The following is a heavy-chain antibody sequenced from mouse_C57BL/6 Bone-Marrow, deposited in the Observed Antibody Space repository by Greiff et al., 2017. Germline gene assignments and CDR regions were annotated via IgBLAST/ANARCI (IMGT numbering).Heavy chain of an antibody. Sequence: EVMLVESGGDLVKPGGSLKLSCAASGFTFSSYGMSWVRQTPDKRLEWVATISSGGSYTYYPDTVKGRFTISRDNAKNTLYLQMSSLKSEDTDMYCCARHIYSYDSGYFDVWGTGTTVTVSS. CDR2: ISSGGSYT. CDR1: GFTFSSYG. J-gene: IGHJ1*03. CDR3: ARHIYSYDSGYFDV. D-gene: IGHD2-12*01. V-gene: IGHV5-6*01.